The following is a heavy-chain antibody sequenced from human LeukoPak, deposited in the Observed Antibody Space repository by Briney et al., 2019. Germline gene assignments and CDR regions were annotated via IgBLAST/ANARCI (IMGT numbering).Heavy chain of an antibody. J-gene: IGHJ5*02. Sequence: RGSLRLSCAASGFTFSSYAMHWVRQAPGKGLEWVAVILYDGSNKYYADSVKGRFTISRDNSKNTLYLQMNSLRAEDTAVYYCARDRAPYSGYDLWFDPWGQGTLVTVSS. CDR2: ILYDGSNK. CDR3: ARDRAPYSGYDLWFDP. D-gene: IGHD5-12*01. CDR1: GFTFSSYA. V-gene: IGHV3-30-3*01.